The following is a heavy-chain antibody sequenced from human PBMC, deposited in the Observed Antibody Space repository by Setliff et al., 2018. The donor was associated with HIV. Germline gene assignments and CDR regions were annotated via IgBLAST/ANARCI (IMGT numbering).Heavy chain of an antibody. V-gene: IGHV4-39*02. J-gene: IGHJ4*02. CDR2: IYYTGFA. D-gene: IGHD1-1*01. CDR1: GDSISRGSYF. Sequence: PSETLSLTCSVSGDSISRGSYFWGWIRQTPGKGLEWIGNIYYTGFAYYNPSLKSRVTISLDTSKTHFFLNLTSVTDADTAVYFCTREGRGDPAMATTRIDYWGQGKLVTVSS. CDR3: TREGRGDPAMATTRIDY.